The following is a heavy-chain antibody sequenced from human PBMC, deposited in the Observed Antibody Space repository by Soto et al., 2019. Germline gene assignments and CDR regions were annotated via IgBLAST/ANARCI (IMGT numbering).Heavy chain of an antibody. CDR1: GFAFSDYG. V-gene: IGHV3-33*01. Sequence: QVQLEASGGGVVQPGRSLRLSCTASGFAFSDYGMHWVRQAPGKGLEWVAIIFYDGSHKYYADSVKGRFTISRDNSRNTVELQMNSLRAEDTATYFCARRRSTVTTPWFYHGMDVWGRGTTVTVSS. D-gene: IGHD4-17*01. CDR2: IFYDGSHK. CDR3: ARRRSTVTTPWFYHGMDV. J-gene: IGHJ6*02.